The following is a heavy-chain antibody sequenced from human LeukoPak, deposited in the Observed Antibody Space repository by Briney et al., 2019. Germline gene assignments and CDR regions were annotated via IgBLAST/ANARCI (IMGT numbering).Heavy chain of an antibody. Sequence: PGGSLTLSCAASGFTCSSYAMRWVRQAPARGLEWGSSLRGDGETFYADSVKGRFTLSRDHSRNTVYLHLNNLRVEDTAVYYCAKASWVSSADAVLWGQGTVVTVS. CDR3: AKASWVSSADAVL. D-gene: IGHD3-16*01. V-gene: IGHV3-23*01. CDR2: LRGDGET. J-gene: IGHJ4*02. CDR1: GFTCSSYA.